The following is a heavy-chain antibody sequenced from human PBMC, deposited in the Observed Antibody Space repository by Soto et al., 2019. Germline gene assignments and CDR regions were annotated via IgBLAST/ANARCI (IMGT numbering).Heavy chain of an antibody. CDR1: GDSVSSYSAA. CDR3: VRDRYSSSGWFDP. Sequence: SQTLSLTCAISGDSVSSYSAAWNWIRQSPSGGLEWLGRTYYRSRFFSDYAESVKSRIIINPDTSKDQFSLQLKSVTPEDTAVYYCVRDRYSSSGWFDPWGQGTPVTVSS. V-gene: IGHV6-1*01. D-gene: IGHD3-10*01. CDR2: TYYRSRFFS. J-gene: IGHJ5*02.